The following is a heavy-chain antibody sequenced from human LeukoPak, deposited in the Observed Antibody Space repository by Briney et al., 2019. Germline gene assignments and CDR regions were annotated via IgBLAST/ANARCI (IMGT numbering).Heavy chain of an antibody. Sequence: GGSLRLSCAASGFSFSDYYMSWIRQAPGKGLEWVSGIRGSADSTYYADSVKGRFTISRDTSKNKLYLQMNSLRVEDTAVYFCAKADLVATSLFDYWGQGTMVTVSS. CDR1: GFSFSDYY. V-gene: IGHV3-23*01. CDR2: IRGSADST. J-gene: IGHJ4*02. D-gene: IGHD5-12*01. CDR3: AKADLVATSLFDY.